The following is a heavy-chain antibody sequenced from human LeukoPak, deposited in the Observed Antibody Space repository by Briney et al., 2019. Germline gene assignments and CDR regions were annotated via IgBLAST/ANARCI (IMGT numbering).Heavy chain of an antibody. J-gene: IGHJ4*02. V-gene: IGHV4-39*01. CDR3: ARLHAGATLVDC. CDR1: GGSISSSSYY. D-gene: IGHD1-26*01. CDR2: IYYSGST. Sequence: PSETLSLTCTVSGGSISSSSYYWGWIRQPPGKGLEWIGSIYYSGSTYYNPSLKSRVTISVDTSKNQFSLKLSSVTAADTAVYYCARLHAGATLVDCWGQGTLVTVSS.